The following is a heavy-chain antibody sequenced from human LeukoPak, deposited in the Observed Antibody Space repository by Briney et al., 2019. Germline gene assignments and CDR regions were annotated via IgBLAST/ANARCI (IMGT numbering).Heavy chain of an antibody. CDR1: GDSVSSNSAA. CDR2: TYYRSKWYS. J-gene: IGHJ4*02. D-gene: IGHD2-15*01. V-gene: IGHV6-1*01. Sequence: SQTLSLTCAISGDSVSSNSAAWNWIRQSPSRGLEWLGRTYYRSKWYSDYAVSVKSRITINPDTSKNQFSLQLNSVTPEDTAVYYCARANPPQYCSGFSCYSISFDYWGQGTLVTVSS. CDR3: ARANPPQYCSGFSCYSISFDY.